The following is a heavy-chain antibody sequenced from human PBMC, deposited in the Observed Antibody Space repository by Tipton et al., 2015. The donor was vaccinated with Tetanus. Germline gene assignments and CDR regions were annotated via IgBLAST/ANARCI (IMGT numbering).Heavy chain of an antibody. CDR3: ARENGGYDYYYYYGMDV. CDR2: ILGPDVGL. Sequence: SLRLSCAASGFTFSNYPMHWVRQAPGKGLEYVSAILGPDVGLYANSVKGRFTVSRDNAKNSLYLQMNSLRAEDTAVYYCARENGGYDYYYYYGMDVWGQGTTVTVSS. J-gene: IGHJ6*02. V-gene: IGHV3-64*01. D-gene: IGHD5-12*01. CDR1: GFTFSNYP.